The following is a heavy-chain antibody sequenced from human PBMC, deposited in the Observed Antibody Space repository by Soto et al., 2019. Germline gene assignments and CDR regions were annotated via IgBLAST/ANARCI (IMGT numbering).Heavy chain of an antibody. V-gene: IGHV3-30-3*01. D-gene: IGHD2-15*01. CDR2: ISYDGSNK. Sequence: QVQLVESGGGVVQPGRSLRLSCAASGFTFSSYAMHWVRQAPGKGLEWVAVISYDGSNKYYADSVKGRFTISRDNSKNALYLQRDSRRAEDTAVYYCARRSCSGGSCYSEELGYGGQGTLVTVSS. CDR3: ARRSCSGGSCYSEELGY. J-gene: IGHJ4*02. CDR1: GFTFSSYA.